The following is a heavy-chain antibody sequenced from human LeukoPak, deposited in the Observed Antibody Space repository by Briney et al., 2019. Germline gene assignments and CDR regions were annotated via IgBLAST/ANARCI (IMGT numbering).Heavy chain of an antibody. Sequence: GGSLRLSCAASGFTFSSHWMNWVRQAPGKGLEWVANIKQGGGERNYVDSVKGRFTVSRDDAMNSLYLQMNSLRVEDTAIYYCARGPNYGARTDYLDYWGLGTLVTVSS. D-gene: IGHD4-17*01. V-gene: IGHV3-7*03. CDR3: ARGPNYGARTDYLDY. J-gene: IGHJ4*02. CDR2: IKQGGGER. CDR1: GFTFSSHW.